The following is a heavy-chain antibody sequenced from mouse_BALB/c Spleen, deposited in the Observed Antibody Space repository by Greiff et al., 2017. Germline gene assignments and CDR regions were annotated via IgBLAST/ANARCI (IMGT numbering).Heavy chain of an antibody. Sequence: EVQLVESGPGLVKPSQSLSLTCTVTGYSITSDYAWNWIRQFPGNKLEWMGYISYSGSTSYNPSLKSRISITRDTSKNQYYLQLNSVTTEDTATYYCARSYGNYFAYWGQGTLVTVSA. V-gene: IGHV3-2*02. CDR2: ISYSGST. CDR3: ARSYGNYFAY. CDR1: GYSITSDYA. D-gene: IGHD2-1*01. J-gene: IGHJ3*01.